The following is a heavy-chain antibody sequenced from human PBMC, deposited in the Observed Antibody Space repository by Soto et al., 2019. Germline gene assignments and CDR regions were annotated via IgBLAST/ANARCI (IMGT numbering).Heavy chain of an antibody. D-gene: IGHD1-7*01. CDR2: IYPGDSDI. CDR1: GYSFTSYW. CDR3: ARQGDWNSNWFDP. J-gene: IGHJ5*02. V-gene: IGHV5-51*01. Sequence: VSLRLSCKGSGYSFTSYWIGWVRQMPGKGLEWMGIIYPGDSDIRYSPSFQGQVTISADKAITTAYLQWSSLKASDTAMYYCARQGDWNSNWFDPWGQGTLVTVSS.